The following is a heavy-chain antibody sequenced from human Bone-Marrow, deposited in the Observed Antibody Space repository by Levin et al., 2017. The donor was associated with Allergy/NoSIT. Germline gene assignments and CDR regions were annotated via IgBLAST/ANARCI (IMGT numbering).Heavy chain of an antibody. J-gene: IGHJ5*02. CDR1: GFTFSSYT. V-gene: IGHV3-48*01. CDR3: ARDEVAGLFTLFFDP. D-gene: IGHD6-19*01. Sequence: GESLKISCAASGFTFSSYTMNWVRQAPGKGLEWVSYISSSSTTIYYADSVKGRFTISRDNAKNSLYLQMNSLRAEDTAVYYCARDEVAGLFTLFFDPWGQGTLVTVSS. CDR2: ISSSSTTI.